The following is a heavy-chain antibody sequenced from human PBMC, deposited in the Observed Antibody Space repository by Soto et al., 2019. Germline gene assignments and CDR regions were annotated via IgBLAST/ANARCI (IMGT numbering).Heavy chain of an antibody. CDR1: GFTFSSYA. Sequence: EVQRLESGGGLVQPGGSLRLSCAASGFTFSSYAMSWVRQAPGKGLEWVSAISGSGGSTYSADSVKGRFTISRDNSKNTLYLQMKSLRAEDTAVYYCASHPGYSSGWYDYWGQGTLVTVSS. CDR3: ASHPGYSSGWYDY. CDR2: ISGSGGST. J-gene: IGHJ4*02. D-gene: IGHD6-19*01. V-gene: IGHV3-23*01.